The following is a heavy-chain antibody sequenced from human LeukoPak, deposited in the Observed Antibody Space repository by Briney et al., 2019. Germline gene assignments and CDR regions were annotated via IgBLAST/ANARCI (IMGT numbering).Heavy chain of an antibody. CDR3: AREGPLIVVAPEAAFDI. CDR1: GFTFSSYS. V-gene: IGHV3-7*03. Sequence: GGSLRLSCAASGFTFSSYSMHWVRQAPGKGLEWVANIKQDGSEKYYVDSVKGRFTISRDNAKNSLYLQMNSLRAEDTAVYYCAREGPLIVVAPEAAFDIWGQGTMVTVSS. D-gene: IGHD3-22*01. CDR2: IKQDGSEK. J-gene: IGHJ3*02.